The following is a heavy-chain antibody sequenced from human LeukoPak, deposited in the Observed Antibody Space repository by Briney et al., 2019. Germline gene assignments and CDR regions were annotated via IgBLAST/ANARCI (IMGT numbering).Heavy chain of an antibody. CDR3: ARGQLRDVINWFDP. CDR1: GGSISSYY. J-gene: IGHJ5*02. Sequence: SETLSLTCTVSGGSISSYYWSWIRQPPGKGLEWIGYIYYSGSTNYNPSLKSRVTISLDTSKKQFSLKLSSVTAADTAVYYCARGQLRDVINWFDPWGQGTLVTVSS. D-gene: IGHD2/OR15-2a*01. CDR2: IYYSGST. V-gene: IGHV4-59*01.